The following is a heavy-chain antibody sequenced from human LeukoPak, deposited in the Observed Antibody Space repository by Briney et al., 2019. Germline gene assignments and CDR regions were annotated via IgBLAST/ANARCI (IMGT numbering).Heavy chain of an antibody. CDR3: AREVEDIVVVPAAYGGDDAFDI. J-gene: IGHJ3*02. CDR1: GFTFSSYS. CDR2: ISSSSSYI. D-gene: IGHD2-2*01. V-gene: IGHV3-21*01. Sequence: PGGSLRLSCAASGFTFSSYSMNWVRQAPGKGLEWVSSISSSSSYIYYADSVKGRFTISRDNAKNSLYLQMNSLRAEDTAVYYCAREVEDIVVVPAAYGGDDAFDIWGQGTMVTVSS.